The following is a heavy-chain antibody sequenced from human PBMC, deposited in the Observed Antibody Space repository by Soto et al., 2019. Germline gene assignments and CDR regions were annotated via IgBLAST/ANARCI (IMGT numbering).Heavy chain of an antibody. CDR3: AKDGDLYFDY. D-gene: IGHD3-10*01. CDR2: ISFHGTNK. CDR1: GFTFSSYG. V-gene: IGHV3-30*18. Sequence: QVQLVESGGGVVQPGRSLRLSCTASGFTFSSYGMNWVRQAPGKGLEWVAVISFHGTNKYYADSVKGRFTISRDNSKNALYLQMNGLRAEDTAVYYFAKDGDLYFDYWGQGTLVTVSS. J-gene: IGHJ4*02.